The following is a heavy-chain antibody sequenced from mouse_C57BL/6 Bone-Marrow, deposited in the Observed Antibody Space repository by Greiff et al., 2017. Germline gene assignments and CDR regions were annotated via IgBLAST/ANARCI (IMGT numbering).Heavy chain of an antibody. V-gene: IGHV1-63*01. CDR2: IYPGGGYT. J-gene: IGHJ3*01. D-gene: IGHD1-1*01. CDR1: GYTFTNYW. Sequence: QVQLQQSGAELVRPGTSVKMSCKASGYTFTNYWIGWAKQRPGHGLEWIGDIYPGGGYTNSNEKFKGKATLTADNSSITAYMQFSSLTSEDSAIYYCAREGYYGSSLFAYWGQGTLVTVSA. CDR3: AREGYYGSSLFAY.